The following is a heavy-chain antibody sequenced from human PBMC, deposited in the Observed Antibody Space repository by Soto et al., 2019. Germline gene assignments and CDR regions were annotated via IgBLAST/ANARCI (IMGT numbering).Heavy chain of an antibody. CDR3: ASTTVTTLYY. V-gene: IGHV4-30-4*01. CDR1: GGSISSGDYY. Sequence: PSETLSLTCTVSGGSISSGDYYWSWIRQPLGKGLEWIGYIYYSGSTYYNPSLKSRVTLSVDTSKNQFSLKLSSVTAADTAVYYCASTTVTTLYYWGQGTLVTVSS. J-gene: IGHJ4*02. D-gene: IGHD4-17*01. CDR2: IYYSGST.